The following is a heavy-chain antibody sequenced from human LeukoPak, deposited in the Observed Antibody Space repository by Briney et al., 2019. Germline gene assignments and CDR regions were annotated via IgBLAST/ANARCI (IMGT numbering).Heavy chain of an antibody. Sequence: GGSLRLSCAASGFTFSNYWMGWVRQAPGKGLEWVANIKQDGSEKRYVDPVKGRFTISRDNSKNTLYLQMNSLRAEDTAVYYCARGGLEVFDYWGQGTLVTVSS. J-gene: IGHJ4*02. V-gene: IGHV3-7*03. CDR1: GFTFSNYW. D-gene: IGHD1-26*01. CDR2: IKQDGSEK. CDR3: ARGGLEVFDY.